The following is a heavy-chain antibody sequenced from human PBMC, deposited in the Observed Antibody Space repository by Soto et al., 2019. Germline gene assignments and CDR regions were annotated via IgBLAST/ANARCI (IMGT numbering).Heavy chain of an antibody. D-gene: IGHD2-2*01. CDR1: GYTFTSYG. J-gene: IGHJ4*02. CDR3: ARDGRATCTTTSCYYFDY. CDR2: ISAYNGHT. V-gene: IGHV1-18*04. Sequence: GASVKVSCKASGYTFTSYGISWVRQAPGQGLEWMGWISAYNGHTNYAEKLQGRVTMTTDTSTSTAYMELRSLRSDDTAVYYCARDGRATCTTTSCYYFDYWGQGTLVTVSS.